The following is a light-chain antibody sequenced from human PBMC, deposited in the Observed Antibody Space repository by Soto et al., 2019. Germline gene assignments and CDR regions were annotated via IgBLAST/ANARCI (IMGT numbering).Light chain of an antibody. J-gene: IGLJ2*01. CDR1: SSDFGGYNY. Sequence: QSALTQPASVSGSPGQSITISFTGTSSDFGGYNYVSWYQQHPGKAPKLMIYDVSNRPSGVSNRFSGSKSGNTASLTISGLQAEDEADYYCSSYTSSSTPVVFGGGTKVTVL. CDR2: DVS. V-gene: IGLV2-14*01. CDR3: SSYTSSSTPVV.